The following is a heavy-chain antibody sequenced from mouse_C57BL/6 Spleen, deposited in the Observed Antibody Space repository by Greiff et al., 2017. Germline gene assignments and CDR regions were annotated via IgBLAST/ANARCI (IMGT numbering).Heavy chain of an antibody. Sequence: EVMLVESEGGLVQPGSSMKLSCTASGFTFSDYYMAWVRQVPEKGLEWVANINYDGSSTYYLDSLKSRFIISRDNAKNILYLQMSSLKSEDTATYYCARDDYYGSDWYFDVWGTGTTVTVSS. J-gene: IGHJ1*03. CDR1: GFTFSDYY. CDR3: ARDDYYGSDWYFDV. D-gene: IGHD1-1*01. CDR2: INYDGSST. V-gene: IGHV5-16*01.